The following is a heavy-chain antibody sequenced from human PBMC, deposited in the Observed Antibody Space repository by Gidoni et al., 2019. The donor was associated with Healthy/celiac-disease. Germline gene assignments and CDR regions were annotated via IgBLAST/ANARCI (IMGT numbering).Heavy chain of an antibody. CDR2: IYSGGST. Sequence: EVQLVETGGGLIQPGGSLRLSCAASGFTVSSNYMSWVRQAPGKGLEWVSVIYSGGSTYYADSVKGRFTISRDNSKNTLYLQMNSLRAEDTAVYYCAREIMVRGVMGDYWGQGTLVTVSS. CDR1: GFTVSSNY. J-gene: IGHJ4*02. D-gene: IGHD3-10*01. V-gene: IGHV3-53*02. CDR3: AREIMVRGVMGDY.